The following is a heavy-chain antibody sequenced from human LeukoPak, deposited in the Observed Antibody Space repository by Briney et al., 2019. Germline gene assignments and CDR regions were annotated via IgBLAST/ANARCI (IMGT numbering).Heavy chain of an antibody. CDR3: ARGRATGRSGGDY. CDR1: GGSFSGYY. V-gene: IGHV4-34*01. J-gene: IGHJ4*02. D-gene: IGHD3-9*01. CDR2: INHSGST. Sequence: KPSETLSLTCAVYGGSFSGYYWSWIRQPPGKGLEWIGEINHSGSTNYNPSLKSRVTISVDTSKNQFSLKLSSVTAADTAVYYCARGRATGRSGGDYWGQGTLVTVSS.